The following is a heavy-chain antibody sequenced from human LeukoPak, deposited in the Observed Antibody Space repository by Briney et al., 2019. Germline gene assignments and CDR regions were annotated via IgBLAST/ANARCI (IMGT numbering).Heavy chain of an antibody. D-gene: IGHD3-22*01. Sequence: GASVKVSCKASGYTYTSYYMHWVRQAPGQGLEWMGIINPSGGSTSYAQKFQGRVTMTRDTSTSTVYMELSSLRSEDTAVYYCARDIGYDSSGYYYRTFDPWGQGTLVTVSS. J-gene: IGHJ5*02. V-gene: IGHV1-46*01. CDR1: GYTYTSYY. CDR3: ARDIGYDSSGYYYRTFDP. CDR2: INPSGGST.